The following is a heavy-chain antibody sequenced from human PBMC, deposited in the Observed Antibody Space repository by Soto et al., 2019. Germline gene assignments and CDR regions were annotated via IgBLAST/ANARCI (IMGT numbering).Heavy chain of an antibody. CDR3: TAYTISVKSGFV. D-gene: IGHD3-10*01. CDR2: VKSSSYGGTT. V-gene: IGHV3-15*07. Sequence: EVQLMESGGGLVKPGGSLRLSCAASGFPLNNAWMNWVRQAPGKGLEWVGRVKSSSYGGTTDYSAPVKGRFIISRDDSMNTLYLQMNSLQTEDTAVYYCTAYTISVKSGFVWGQGTMVTVSS. J-gene: IGHJ3*01. CDR1: GFPLNNAW.